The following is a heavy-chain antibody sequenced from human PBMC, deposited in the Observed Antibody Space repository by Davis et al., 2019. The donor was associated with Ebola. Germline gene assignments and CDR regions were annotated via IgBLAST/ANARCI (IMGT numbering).Heavy chain of an antibody. J-gene: IGHJ4*02. V-gene: IGHV1-18*01. CDR1: GYTFTSYG. CDR2: ISAYNGNT. Sequence: ASVKVSCKASGYTFTSYGISWVRQAPGQGLEWMGWISAYNGNTNYAQKLQGRVTMTTDTSTSTAYMELSRLRSDDTAVYYCARGDIVVVPAAQHADYWGQGTLVTVSS. CDR3: ARGDIVVVPAAQHADY. D-gene: IGHD2-2*01.